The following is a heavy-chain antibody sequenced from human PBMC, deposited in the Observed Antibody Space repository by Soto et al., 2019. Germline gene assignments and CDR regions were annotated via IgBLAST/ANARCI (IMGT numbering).Heavy chain of an antibody. CDR1: GGSINSLY. CDR3: ASGYVARFDY. V-gene: IGHV4-59*08. Sequence: SETLSLTCTVSGGSINSLYWSWIRQPPGKGLEWIGNIHYSGGTIYNSSLKSRVTISVDTSKKQFSVKLSSVTAADTAVYYCASGYVARFDYWGQGTLVTVS. CDR2: IHYSGGT. J-gene: IGHJ4*02. D-gene: IGHD5-12*01.